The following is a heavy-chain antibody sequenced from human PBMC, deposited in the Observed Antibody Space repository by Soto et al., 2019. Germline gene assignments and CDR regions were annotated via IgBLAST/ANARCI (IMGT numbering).Heavy chain of an antibody. Sequence: GGSLRLSCAASGFTFSSYAMSWVRQAPGKGLEWVSAISGSGGSTYYADSVKGRFTISRDNSKNTLYLQMNSLRAEDTAVYYCAKDIVVVPAAMPSLDAFDIWGQGTMVTVSS. CDR1: GFTFSSYA. J-gene: IGHJ3*02. V-gene: IGHV3-23*01. D-gene: IGHD2-2*01. CDR3: AKDIVVVPAAMPSLDAFDI. CDR2: ISGSGGST.